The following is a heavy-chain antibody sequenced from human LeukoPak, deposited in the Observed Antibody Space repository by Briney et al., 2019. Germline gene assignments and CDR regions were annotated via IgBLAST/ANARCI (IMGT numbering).Heavy chain of an antibody. V-gene: IGHV3-23*01. CDR1: GFTFSIYA. CDR3: ARGENSGRGAFDI. Sequence: GGSLRLSCAASGFTFSIYAMSWVRQAPGKGLEWVSAISGSGGSTYYADSLKGRFTISRDNAKNSLYLQMNSLRAEDTAVYYCARGENSGRGAFDIWGQGTMVTVSS. J-gene: IGHJ3*02. D-gene: IGHD1-26*01. CDR2: ISGSGGST.